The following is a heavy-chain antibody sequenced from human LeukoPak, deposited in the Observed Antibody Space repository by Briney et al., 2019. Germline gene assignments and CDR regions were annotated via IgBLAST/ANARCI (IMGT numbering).Heavy chain of an antibody. Sequence: GGSLRLSCAASGFTFSNYWMHWVRQVPGKGLVWVSRINDDGSGTFYADSVKGRFTISRDNAKNTLNLQMNSLRAEDTAVYYCARDLGQYYDTSDNWFDPWGQGTLVTVSS. CDR1: GFTFSNYW. V-gene: IGHV3-74*01. J-gene: IGHJ5*02. CDR3: ARDLGQYYDTSDNWFDP. CDR2: INDDGSGT. D-gene: IGHD3-22*01.